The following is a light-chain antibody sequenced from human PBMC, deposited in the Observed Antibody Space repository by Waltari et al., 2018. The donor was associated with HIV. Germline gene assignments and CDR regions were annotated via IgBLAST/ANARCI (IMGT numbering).Light chain of an antibody. CDR3: ASFTGANTRL. Sequence: QSALTQPASVSGSPGQSITISCTGTSSYIGYYSYVSWFQQQPGKAPKLTIYEITYRPSGFSDRFSGSRSGNTASLTISGLQPEDDGHYHCASFTGANTRLFGGGTLVTVL. CDR2: EIT. V-gene: IGLV2-14*03. J-gene: IGLJ2*01. CDR1: SSYIGYYSY.